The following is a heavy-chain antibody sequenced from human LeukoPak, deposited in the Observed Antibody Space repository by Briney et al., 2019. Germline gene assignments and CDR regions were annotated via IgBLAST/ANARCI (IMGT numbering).Heavy chain of an antibody. CDR1: GYTFTNYD. Sequence: ASVKVSCKSSGYTFTNYDINWVRQATGQGFEWMGWMNPNSGNTGYAQKFQGRVTMTRNTAISTAYMELSSLRSEDTAVYYCARVSWELTTDIWGQGTMVTASS. J-gene: IGHJ3*02. D-gene: IGHD1-26*01. CDR3: ARVSWELTTDI. V-gene: IGHV1-8*01. CDR2: MNPNSGNT.